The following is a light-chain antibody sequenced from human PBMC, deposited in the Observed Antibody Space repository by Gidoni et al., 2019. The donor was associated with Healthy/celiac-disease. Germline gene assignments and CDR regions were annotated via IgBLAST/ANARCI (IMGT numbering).Light chain of an antibody. CDR1: QSISSY. Sequence: DIQMTQSPSSLSASVGDRVTITCRASQSISSYLNWYQQKPGKAPKLLIYAASSLQSGVPSRFSGSGSGTDFTLTISSLQPEDFATYYCQQSYSTPLQSRVTFGGGTKVEIK. CDR2: AAS. V-gene: IGKV1-39*01. CDR3: QQSYSTPLQSRVT. J-gene: IGKJ4*01.